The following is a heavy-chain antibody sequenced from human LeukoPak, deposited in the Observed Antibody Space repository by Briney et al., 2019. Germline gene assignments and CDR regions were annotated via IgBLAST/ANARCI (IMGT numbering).Heavy chain of an antibody. V-gene: IGHV3-21*01. D-gene: IGHD5-12*01. CDR2: ISSSSSYI. J-gene: IGHJ3*02. CDR3: AGDQGYSGYDFCAFDI. Sequence: KTGGSLRLSCAASGFTFSSYSMNWVSQAPGKGLEWVSSISSSSSYIYYADSVKGRFTISRDNAKNSLYLQMNSLRAEDTAVYYCAGDQGYSGYDFCAFDIWGQGTMVTVSS. CDR1: GFTFSSYS.